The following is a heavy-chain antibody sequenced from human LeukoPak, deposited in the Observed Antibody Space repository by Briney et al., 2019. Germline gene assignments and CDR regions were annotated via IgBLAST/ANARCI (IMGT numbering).Heavy chain of an antibody. CDR1: GGTFISYA. D-gene: IGHD1-26*01. J-gene: IGHJ4*02. Sequence: SVTASFKASGGTFISYAISWVRQAPGQGLEWMGGIIPIFGTANYAQKFQGRVTITADESTSTAYMELSSLRSEDTAVYYCARDSRELHPDYYFEYWGQGNLATVSA. CDR3: ARDSRELHPDYYFEY. CDR2: IIPIFGTA. V-gene: IGHV1-69*13.